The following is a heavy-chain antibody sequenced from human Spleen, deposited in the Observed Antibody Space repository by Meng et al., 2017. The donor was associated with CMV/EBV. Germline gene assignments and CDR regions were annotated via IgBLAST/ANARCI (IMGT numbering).Heavy chain of an antibody. CDR2: IYHTGSP. CDR1: GGSIRSGGYY. D-gene: IGHD5-12*01. CDR3: ARGGRYSRLNWFDP. J-gene: IGHJ5*02. Sequence: SETLSLTCTVSGGSIRSGGYYWSWIRQQPGKGLEWIGYIYHTGSPYYNPSLKSRLTKSVDTSKNQFSLKLSSVTAADTAVYYCARGGRYSRLNWFDPWGQGTLVTVSS. V-gene: IGHV4-31*03.